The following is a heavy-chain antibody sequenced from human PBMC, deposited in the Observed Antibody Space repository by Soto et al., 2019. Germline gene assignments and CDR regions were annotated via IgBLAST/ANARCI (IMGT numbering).Heavy chain of an antibody. Sequence: SETLSLTCAVYGGSFSGYYWSWIRQPPGKGLEWIGEINHSGSTNYNPSLKSRVTISVDTSKNQFSLKLSSVTAADTAVYYCATMYYDILTDQLKHDYWGQGTLVTVSS. D-gene: IGHD3-9*01. CDR2: INHSGST. CDR3: ATMYYDILTDQLKHDY. CDR1: GGSFSGYY. V-gene: IGHV4-34*01. J-gene: IGHJ4*02.